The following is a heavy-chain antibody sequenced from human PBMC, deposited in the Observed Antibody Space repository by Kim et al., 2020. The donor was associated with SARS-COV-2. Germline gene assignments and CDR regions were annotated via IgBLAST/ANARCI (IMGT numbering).Heavy chain of an antibody. CDR3: ARGYYFDY. V-gene: IGHV4-61*02. Sequence: SETLSLTCTVSGGSISSGSYYWSWIQQPAGKGLEWIGRIYTSGSTNYNPSLKSRVTISVDTSKNQFSLKLSSVTAADTAVYYCARGYYFDYWGQGTLVTVSS. CDR1: GGSISSGSYY. J-gene: IGHJ4*02. CDR2: IYTSGST.